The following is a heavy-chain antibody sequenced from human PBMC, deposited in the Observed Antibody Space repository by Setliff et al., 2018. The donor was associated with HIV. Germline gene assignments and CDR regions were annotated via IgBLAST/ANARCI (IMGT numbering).Heavy chain of an antibody. CDR2: INGRGDDT. V-gene: IGHV3-23*01. D-gene: IGHD3-22*01. Sequence: GSLRLSCAASGFTFSRYAMTWVRQAPGKGLEWVSTINGRGDDTYYADSVKGRFTISRDNSKNTVSLQMSSLRADDTAVYYCAKEWSITAVIVVPSWDYWGQGTLVTVSS. J-gene: IGHJ4*02. CDR3: AKEWSITAVIVVPSWDY. CDR1: GFTFSRYA.